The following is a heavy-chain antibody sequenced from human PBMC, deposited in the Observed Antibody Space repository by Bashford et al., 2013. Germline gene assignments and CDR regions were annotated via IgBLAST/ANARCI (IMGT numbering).Heavy chain of an antibody. D-gene: IGHD2/OR15-2a*01. Sequence: SETLSLTCTVSVAPSVVTTGAGSGSPHGKGLEWIGYIYYSGSTNYNPSLKSRVTISVDTSKNQFSLKLSSVTAADTAVYYCANMCRDWRCNPDWGQGTLVTVSS. CDR3: ANMCRDWRCNPD. V-gene: IGHV4-59*08. J-gene: IGHJ4*02. CDR2: IYYSGST. CDR1: VAPSVVTT.